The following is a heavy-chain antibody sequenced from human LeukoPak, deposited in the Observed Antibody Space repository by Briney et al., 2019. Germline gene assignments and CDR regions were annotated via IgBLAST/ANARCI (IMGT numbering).Heavy chain of an antibody. CDR1: GGSFSGYY. Sequence: PSETLSLTCAVYGGSFSGYYWIWIRQPPGKGLEWIGEINHSGSTNYNPSLKSRVTISVDTSNKQFSLRLSFVTAADTAVYYRARATYYYGSGSYWFDPWGRGTLVTVSS. D-gene: IGHD3-10*01. CDR2: INHSGST. CDR3: ARATYYYGSGSYWFDP. V-gene: IGHV4-34*01. J-gene: IGHJ5*02.